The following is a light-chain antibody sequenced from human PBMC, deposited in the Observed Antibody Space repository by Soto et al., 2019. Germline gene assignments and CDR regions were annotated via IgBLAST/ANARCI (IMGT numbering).Light chain of an antibody. Sequence: QSALTQPPSASGSPGQSGTISCTGTSSDVGGYNYVSWYQQHPGKAPKIMIYEVSKRPSGVPDRFSGSKSGNTASLTVSGLQAEDEDEYYCSSYAGTYYVFGTGTQLTVL. CDR1: SSDVGGYNY. CDR2: EVS. V-gene: IGLV2-8*01. CDR3: SSYAGTYYV. J-gene: IGLJ1*01.